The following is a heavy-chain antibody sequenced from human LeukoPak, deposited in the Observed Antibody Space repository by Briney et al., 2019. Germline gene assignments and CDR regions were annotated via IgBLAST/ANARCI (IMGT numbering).Heavy chain of an antibody. V-gene: IGHV3-23*01. Sequence: PGGSLRLSCAVSGFTFSSYAMTWVRQAPGKGLEWVSAISGSGGSTYYADSVKGRFTISRDNSKNTLYLQMNSLRAEDTAVYYCATTRIGEYSRTYYYYYYMDVWGKGTTVTVSS. D-gene: IGHD3-10*01. CDR1: GFTFSSYA. J-gene: IGHJ6*03. CDR3: ATTRIGEYSRTYYYYYYMDV. CDR2: ISGSGGST.